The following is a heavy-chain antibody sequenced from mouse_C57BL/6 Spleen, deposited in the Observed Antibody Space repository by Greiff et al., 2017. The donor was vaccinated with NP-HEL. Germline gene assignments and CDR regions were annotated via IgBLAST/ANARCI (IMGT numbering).Heavy chain of an antibody. J-gene: IGHJ4*01. Sequence: VQLQQSVAELVRPGASVKLSCTASGFNIKNTYMHWVKQRPEQGLEWIGRIDPANGNTKYAPKFQGKATITADTSSNTAYLQLSSLTSEDTAIYYCARSYYYGSSYDYYAMDYWGQGTSVTVSS. D-gene: IGHD1-1*01. CDR3: ARSYYYGSSYDYYAMDY. V-gene: IGHV14-3*01. CDR1: GFNIKNTY. CDR2: IDPANGNT.